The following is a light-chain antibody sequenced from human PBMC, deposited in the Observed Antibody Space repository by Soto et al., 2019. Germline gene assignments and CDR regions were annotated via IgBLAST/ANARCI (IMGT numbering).Light chain of an antibody. V-gene: IGKV3-20*01. Sequence: EIVLTQSPGTLSLSPVEIGSVSFMASQSVTSDYLAWYQLKPGQAPRLLVYGASSRATGIPDRFSGSGSGTDFTLIISRLEPEDFAVYYCQHYGFSPPITFGQGTRLEIK. J-gene: IGKJ5*01. CDR3: QHYGFSPPIT. CDR1: QSVTSDY. CDR2: GAS.